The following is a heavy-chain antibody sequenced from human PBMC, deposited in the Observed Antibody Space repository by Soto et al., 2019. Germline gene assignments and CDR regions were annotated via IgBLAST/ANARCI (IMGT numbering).Heavy chain of an antibody. Sequence: QVQLVQSGAEVKKPGSSVKVSCKASGGTFSSYAISWVRQAPGQGLEWMGGIIPIFGTANYAQKFQGRVTITADESTSTAYMELSSLRSEDTAVYYCAREGVGYYDSSGSRSFDYWGQGTLVTVSS. CDR3: AREGVGYYDSSGSRSFDY. CDR2: IIPIFGTA. CDR1: GGTFSSYA. D-gene: IGHD3-22*01. J-gene: IGHJ4*02. V-gene: IGHV1-69*12.